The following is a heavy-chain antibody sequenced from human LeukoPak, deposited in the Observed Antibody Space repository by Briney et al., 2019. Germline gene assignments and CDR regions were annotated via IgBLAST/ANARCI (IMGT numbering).Heavy chain of an antibody. CDR1: GFTFSSYG. CDR3: AKATGYSSSRYYFDY. CDR2: ISYDGSNK. V-gene: IGHV3-30*18. D-gene: IGHD6-13*01. Sequence: GGSLRLSCAASGFTFSSYGMHWVRQAPGKGLEWVAVISYDGSNKYYADSVKGRFTISRDNSKNTLYLQMNSLRAEDTAVYYCAKATGYSSSRYYFDYWGQGTLVTVSS. J-gene: IGHJ4*02.